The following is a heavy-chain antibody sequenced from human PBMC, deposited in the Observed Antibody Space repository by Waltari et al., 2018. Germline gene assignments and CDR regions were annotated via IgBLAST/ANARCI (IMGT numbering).Heavy chain of an antibody. D-gene: IGHD3-3*01. CDR3: ARDRDDFWSGYPGGSAFDI. Sequence: QVQLVQSGAEVKKPGASVKVSCKASGYTFTGYYMHWVRQAPGQGLEWMGWINPNSGGTNYAQKFQGRVTMTRDTSISTADMELSRLRSDDTAVYYCARDRDDFWSGYPGGSAFDIWGQGTMVTVSS. CDR2: INPNSGGT. CDR1: GYTFTGYY. J-gene: IGHJ3*02. V-gene: IGHV1-2*02.